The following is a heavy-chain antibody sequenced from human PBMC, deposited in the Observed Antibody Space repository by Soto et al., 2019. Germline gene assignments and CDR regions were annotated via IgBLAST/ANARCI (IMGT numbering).Heavy chain of an antibody. V-gene: IGHV1-69*06. D-gene: IGHD2-2*01. Sequence: SVKVSCKASGGTFSSYAISWVRQAPGQGLEWMGGIIPIFGTANYAQKFQGRVTITADKSTSPAHMELSSLRSEDTAVYYCATGPGAGIVAVPAAIALHWGQGTLVTVSS. CDR2: IIPIFGTA. CDR3: ATGPGAGIVAVPAAIALH. CDR1: GGTFSSYA. J-gene: IGHJ4*02.